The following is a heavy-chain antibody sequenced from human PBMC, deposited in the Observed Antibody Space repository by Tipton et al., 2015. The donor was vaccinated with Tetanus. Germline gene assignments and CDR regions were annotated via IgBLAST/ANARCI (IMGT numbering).Heavy chain of an antibody. CDR3: AFLPKHWLVPSFDP. V-gene: IGHV4-4*08. D-gene: IGHD6-19*01. CDR2: IYNSGNT. CDR1: GAPISSYY. Sequence: TLSLTCTVSGAPISSYYWSWIRQPPGNGLEWIGYIYNSGNTNYNPSLRGRVTMSIDTSKNRFSLKLDSVTAADTAVYYCAFLPKHWLVPSFDPWGQGTLVTVSS. J-gene: IGHJ5*02.